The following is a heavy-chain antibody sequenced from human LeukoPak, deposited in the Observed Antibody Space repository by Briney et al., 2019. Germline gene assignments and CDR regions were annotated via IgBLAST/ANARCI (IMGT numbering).Heavy chain of an antibody. D-gene: IGHD2-15*01. CDR1: GYRFTSYW. CDR3: ARSPNGYCSGGSCFSYWDWFDP. J-gene: IGHJ5*02. CDR2: IYPGDSDT. V-gene: IGHV5-51*01. Sequence: GESLKISCKGSGYRFTSYWIGWVRQKPGKGLEWMGIIYPGDSDTRYSPSFRGQVTISADKSISTAYLQWSSLKASDTAMYYCARSPNGYCSGGSCFSYWDWFDPWGQGTLVTVSS.